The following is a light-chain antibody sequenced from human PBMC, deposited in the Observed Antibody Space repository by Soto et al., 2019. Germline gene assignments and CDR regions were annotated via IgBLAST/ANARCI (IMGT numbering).Light chain of an antibody. CDR2: GNS. CDR1: SSNIGAGYD. J-gene: IGLJ1*01. V-gene: IGLV1-40*01. Sequence: QSALTQPPSVSGAPGQRVTISCTGSSSNIGAGYDVHWYQQLPGTAPKLLIYGNSNRPSGVPDRFSGSKSGTSASLAVTGLQAEGEADYYCQSYDSSLSVFYVFGTGTKVTVL. CDR3: QSYDSSLSVFYV.